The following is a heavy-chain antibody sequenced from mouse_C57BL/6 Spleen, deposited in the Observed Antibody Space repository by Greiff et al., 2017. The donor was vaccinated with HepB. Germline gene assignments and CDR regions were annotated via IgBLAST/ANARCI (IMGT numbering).Heavy chain of an antibody. Sequence: DVKLVESGGDLVKPGGSLKPSCAASGFTFSSYGMSWVRQTPDKRLEWVATISSGGSYTYYPDSVKGRFTISRDNAKNTLYLQMSSLKSEDTAMYYCARQSLYYAMDYWGQGTSVTVSS. V-gene: IGHV5-6*02. CDR3: ARQSLYYAMDY. J-gene: IGHJ4*01. CDR2: ISSGGSYT. D-gene: IGHD6-2*01. CDR1: GFTFSSYG.